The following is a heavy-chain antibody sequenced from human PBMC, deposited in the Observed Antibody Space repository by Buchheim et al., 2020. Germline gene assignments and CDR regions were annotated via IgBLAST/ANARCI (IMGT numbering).Heavy chain of an antibody. V-gene: IGHV4-39*01. D-gene: IGHD2-15*01. CDR2: IYSRGDR. Sequence: QLQLQESGPGLVKPSETLSLTCSVAGGSIRSSSYFWGWIRQPPGKGLEWIGSIYSRGDRYYNPSLKSRLTISVDMSKNQFSLKLTSLTAADTAVYYCATPSRSQDFDYWGQGIL. J-gene: IGHJ4*02. CDR1: GGSIRSSSYF. CDR3: ATPSRSQDFDY.